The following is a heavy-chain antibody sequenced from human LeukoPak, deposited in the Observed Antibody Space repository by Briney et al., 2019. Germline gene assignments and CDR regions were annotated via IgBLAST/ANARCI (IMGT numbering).Heavy chain of an antibody. CDR2: INHSGST. J-gene: IGHJ4*02. CDR3: ARGRTLRYFDWLLSPFDY. D-gene: IGHD3-9*01. CDR1: GGSFSGYY. Sequence: PSETLSLTCAVYGGSFSGYYWSWIRQPPGKGLEWIGEINHSGSTNYNPSLKSRVTISVDTSKNQFSLKLSSVTAADTAVYYCARGRTLRYFDWLLSPFDYWGQGTLVTVSS. V-gene: IGHV4-34*01.